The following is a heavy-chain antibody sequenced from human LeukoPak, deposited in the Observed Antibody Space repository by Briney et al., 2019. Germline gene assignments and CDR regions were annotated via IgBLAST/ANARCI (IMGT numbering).Heavy chain of an antibody. CDR3: ARAPPYCTNGVCYIY. CDR1: GYTFTGYY. V-gene: IGHV1-2*02. CDR2: INPNSGGT. D-gene: IGHD2-8*01. Sequence: ASVKVSCKASGYTFTGYYMHWVRQAPGQGLEWMGWINPNSGGTNYAQKFQGRVTMTRDTSISTAYMELSRLGSDDTAVYYCARAPPYCTNGVCYIYWGQGTLVTVSS. J-gene: IGHJ4*02.